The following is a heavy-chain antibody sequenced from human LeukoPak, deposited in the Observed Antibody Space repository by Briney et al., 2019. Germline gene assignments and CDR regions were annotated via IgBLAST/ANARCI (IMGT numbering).Heavy chain of an antibody. CDR1: GFTFSSYS. J-gene: IGHJ4*02. V-gene: IGHV3-21*01. D-gene: IGHD5-18*01. CDR2: ISSSSSYI. CDR3: ARPRGCSYGCDY. Sequence: GGSLRLSCAASGFTFSSYSMNWVRQAPGKGLEWVSSISSSSSYIYYADSVKGRFTISRDNAKNSLYLQMNSLRAEDTAVYYCARPRGCSYGCDYWGQGTLVTVSS.